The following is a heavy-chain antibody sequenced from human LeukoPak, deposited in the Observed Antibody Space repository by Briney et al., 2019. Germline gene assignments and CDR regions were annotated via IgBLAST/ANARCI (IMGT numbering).Heavy chain of an antibody. CDR1: GYTFTGYY. CDR3: ARGGYYYYDSSGPNDAFDI. V-gene: IGHV1-2*02. CDR2: INPNSGGT. D-gene: IGHD3-22*01. J-gene: IGHJ3*02. Sequence: ASVKVSCKASGYTFTGYYMHWVRQAPGQGLEWMGWINPNSGGTNYAQKFQGRVTMTRDTSISAAYMELSRLRSDDTAVYYCARGGYYYYDSSGPNDAFDIWGQGTMVTVSS.